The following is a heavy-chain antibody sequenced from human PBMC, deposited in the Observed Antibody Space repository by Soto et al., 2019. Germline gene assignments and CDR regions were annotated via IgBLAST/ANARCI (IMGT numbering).Heavy chain of an antibody. J-gene: IGHJ5*02. D-gene: IGHD2-15*01. V-gene: IGHV3-48*03. CDR3: ARDRCSGGSCYPSHWFDP. CDR1: GFTFISYE. CDR2: ISSSGSTI. Sequence: PGGSLRLSCAASGFTFISYEMNWVRQAPGKGLEWVSYISSSGSTIYYADSVKGRFTISRDNAKNSLYLQMNSLRAEDTAVYYCARDRCSGGSCYPSHWFDPWGQGTLVTVSS.